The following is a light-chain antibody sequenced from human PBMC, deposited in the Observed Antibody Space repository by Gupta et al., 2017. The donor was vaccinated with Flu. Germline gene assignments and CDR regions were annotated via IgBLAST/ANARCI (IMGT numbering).Light chain of an antibody. Sequence: DIQLTPLPSTLSASVGDRVTITCRASQSVSSWLAWYQQKPGTAPKLLIYKASSLQGGVPSRFSGSGSGTEFTLTISSLQPDDFATYYCQQYNSYSPITFGQGTRLEIK. CDR3: QQYNSYSPIT. CDR1: QSVSSW. V-gene: IGKV1-5*03. J-gene: IGKJ5*01. CDR2: KAS.